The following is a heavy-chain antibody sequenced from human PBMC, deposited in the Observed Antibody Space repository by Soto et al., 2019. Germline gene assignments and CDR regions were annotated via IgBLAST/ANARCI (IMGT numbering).Heavy chain of an antibody. CDR2: ISYDGSNT. CDR3: ARYSYPSSSCYLANNWFDP. D-gene: IGHD6-13*01. CDR1: GFTFSSYA. J-gene: IGHJ5*02. V-gene: IGHV3-30-3*01. Sequence: PAGSLRLSCAASGFTFSSYALPWVRQAPGKGLEWVAVISYDGSNTYYADSVKGRVTISRDNSKNTLYLQMNSVRAEDTAVYYCARYSYPSSSCYLANNWFDPWGQGTLVTVSS.